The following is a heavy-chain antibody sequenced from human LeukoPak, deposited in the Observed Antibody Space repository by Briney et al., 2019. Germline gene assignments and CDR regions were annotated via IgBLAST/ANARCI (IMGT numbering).Heavy chain of an antibody. V-gene: IGHV4-39*07. Sequence: SETLSLTCIVSGGSISSGGYYWSWIRQPPGKGLEWIGEINHSGSTNYNPSLKSRVTISVDTSKNQFSLKLSSVTAADTAVYYCARGGSGWHDPFDYWGQGTLVTVSS. CDR1: GGSISSGGYY. CDR3: ARGGSGWHDPFDY. D-gene: IGHD6-19*01. J-gene: IGHJ4*02. CDR2: INHSGST.